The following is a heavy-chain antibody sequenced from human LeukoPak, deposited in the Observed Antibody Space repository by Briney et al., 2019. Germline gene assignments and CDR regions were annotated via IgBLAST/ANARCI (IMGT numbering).Heavy chain of an antibody. D-gene: IGHD6-13*01. CDR1: GFNFSSYE. CDR3: ARERAGTSEFAGAVDI. CDR2: ISSSGSTI. J-gene: IGHJ3*02. V-gene: IGHV3-48*03. Sequence: GGSLRLSCAASGFNFSSYEMNWVRQAPGNGLDCVSYISSSGSTIYYADSVKGRFTISRDNAKNSLYLQMNRLRAEHTAVYYCARERAGTSEFAGAVDIWGQGTMVTVSS.